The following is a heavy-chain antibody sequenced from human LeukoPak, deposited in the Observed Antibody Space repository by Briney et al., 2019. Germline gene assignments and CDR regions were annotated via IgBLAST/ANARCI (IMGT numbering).Heavy chain of an antibody. Sequence: GESLKISCKGSGYSFTSYWIGWVRQMPGKGLEWMGIIYPGDSDTRYSPSFQGQVTISADKSISTAYLQWSSLKASDTAMYYCATLTAKKTNIGGFDYWGQGTLVTVSS. J-gene: IGHJ4*02. CDR3: ATLTAKKTNIGGFDY. V-gene: IGHV5-51*01. CDR2: IYPGDSDT. CDR1: GYSFTSYW. D-gene: IGHD2-21*02.